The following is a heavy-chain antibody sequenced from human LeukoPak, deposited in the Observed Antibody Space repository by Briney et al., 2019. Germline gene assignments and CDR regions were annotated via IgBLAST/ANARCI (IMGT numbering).Heavy chain of an antibody. CDR2: IYYSGST. Sequence: PSETLSLTCTVSGGSISSYYWSWIRQPPGKGLEWIGYIYYSGSTNYNPSLKSRVTISVDTSKSQFFLKLSSVTAADTAVYYCARDQPPYYDFWSGYSMGNNWFDPWGQGTLVTVSS. V-gene: IGHV4-59*01. CDR3: ARDQPPYYDFWSGYSMGNNWFDP. CDR1: GGSISSYY. D-gene: IGHD3-3*01. J-gene: IGHJ5*02.